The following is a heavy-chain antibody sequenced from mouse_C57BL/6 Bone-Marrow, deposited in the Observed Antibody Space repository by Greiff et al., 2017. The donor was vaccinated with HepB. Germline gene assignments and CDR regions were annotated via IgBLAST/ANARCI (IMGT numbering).Heavy chain of an antibody. Sequence: EVKLVESGGGLVKPGGSLKLSCAASGFTFSSYAMSWVRQTPEKRLEWVATISDGGSYTYYPDNVKGRFTISRDNAKNNRYLQMSHLKSEDTAMYYCARDGEGDYAWCAYWGQGTLVTVAA. V-gene: IGHV5-4*01. CDR1: GFTFSSYA. D-gene: IGHD2-13*01. CDR2: ISDGGSYT. J-gene: IGHJ3*01. CDR3: ARDGEGDYAWCAY.